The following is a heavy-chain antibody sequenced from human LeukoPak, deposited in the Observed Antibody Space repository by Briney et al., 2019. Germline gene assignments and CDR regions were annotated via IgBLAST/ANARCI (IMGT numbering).Heavy chain of an antibody. J-gene: IGHJ4*02. CDR3: AKGDDIGKHPTRAYYFDT. Sequence: PGGSLTLSCAASGFTFSRHAMSWVRQAPGKGLEWVSTTGLNSVNTLCAESVQGRFSISRDNSKNTLDLQMDNLRVDDTAVYYCAKGDDIGKHPTRAYYFDTWGQGTLVTVSS. V-gene: IGHV3-23*01. CDR2: TGLNSVNT. CDR1: GFTFSRHA. D-gene: IGHD5-24*01.